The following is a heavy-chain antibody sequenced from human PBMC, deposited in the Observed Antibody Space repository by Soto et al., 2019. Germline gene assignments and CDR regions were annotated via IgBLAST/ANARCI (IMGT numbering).Heavy chain of an antibody. CDR2: ISSSSSYI. CDR1: GFTFSSYS. CDR3: ARDPRQDFWRPGWFDP. Sequence: GGSLRLSCAASGFTFSSYSMNWVRQAPGKGLEWVSSISSSSSYIYYADSVKGRFTISRDNAKNSLYLQMNSLGAEDTAVYYCARDPRQDFWRPGWFDPWGQGTLVTVSS. D-gene: IGHD3-3*01. J-gene: IGHJ5*02. V-gene: IGHV3-21*01.